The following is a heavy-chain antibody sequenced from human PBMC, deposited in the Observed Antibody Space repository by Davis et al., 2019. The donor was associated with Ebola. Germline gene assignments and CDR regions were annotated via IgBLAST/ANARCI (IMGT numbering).Heavy chain of an antibody. V-gene: IGHV1-69*13. Sequence: SVKVSCKASGYTFTSYAISWVRQAPGQGLEWMGGIIPIFGTANYAQKFQGRVTITADESTSTAYMELSSLRSEDTAVYYCARGRYYGPRLRYYYYGMDVWGQGTTVTVSS. CDR3: ARGRYYGPRLRYYYYGMDV. D-gene: IGHD3-10*01. J-gene: IGHJ6*02. CDR2: IIPIFGTA. CDR1: GYTFTSYA.